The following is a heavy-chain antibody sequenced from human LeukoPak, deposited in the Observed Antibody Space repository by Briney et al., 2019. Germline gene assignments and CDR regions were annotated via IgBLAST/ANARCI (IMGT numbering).Heavy chain of an antibody. CDR3: AKAAGAQSSSWGYFDY. CDR1: GFTFDDYA. CDR2: ISWNGGSI. Sequence: GRSLRLSCAASGFTFDDYAMQWVRQAPGKGLEWVSGISWNGGSIAYADSVKGRFTISRDNAKNSLYLQMNTLRAEDTALYYCAKAAGAQSSSWGYFDYWGQGTLVTVSS. J-gene: IGHJ4*02. V-gene: IGHV3-9*01. D-gene: IGHD6-13*01.